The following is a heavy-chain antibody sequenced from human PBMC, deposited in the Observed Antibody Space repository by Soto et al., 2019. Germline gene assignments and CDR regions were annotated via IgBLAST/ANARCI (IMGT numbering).Heavy chain of an antibody. J-gene: IGHJ5*02. D-gene: IGHD6-13*01. CDR2: INHSGST. V-gene: IGHV4-34*01. CDR1: GGSFSGYY. CDR3: ARDSSSSWYGGRRYNWFDP. Sequence: KTSETLSLTCAVYGGSFSGYYWSWIRQPPGKGLEWIGEINHSGSTNYNPSLKSRVTISVDTSKNQFSLKLSSVTAADTAVYYCARDSSSSWYGGRRYNWFDPWGQGTLVTVSS.